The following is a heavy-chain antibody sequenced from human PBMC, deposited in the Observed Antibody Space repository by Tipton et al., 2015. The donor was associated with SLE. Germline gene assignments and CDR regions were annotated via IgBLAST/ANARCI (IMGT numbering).Heavy chain of an antibody. D-gene: IGHD4-17*01. Sequence: TLSLTCAVYGGSFSGYYWSWIRQPPGKGLEWIGEINHSGSTNYNPSLKSRVTISVDTSKNQFSLKLSSVTAADTAVYYCARGYGPVVSWGQGTLVTVPS. CDR3: ARGYGPVVS. V-gene: IGHV4-34*01. CDR2: INHSGST. CDR1: GGSFSGYY. J-gene: IGHJ4*02.